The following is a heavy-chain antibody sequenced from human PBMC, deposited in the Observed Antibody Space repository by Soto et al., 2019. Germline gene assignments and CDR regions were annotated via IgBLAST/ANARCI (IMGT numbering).Heavy chain of an antibody. J-gene: IGHJ5*01. CDR2: IYYSGST. V-gene: IGHV4-59*11. CDR3: VRTLTSGRQDS. CDR1: GGSISGHY. D-gene: IGHD3-10*01. Sequence: QVQLQESGPGLVKPSETLSLTCTVSGGSISGHYWSWIRQSPSKGLEWIAYIYYSGSTNYNPSLKSRVTTSLDTSTNQFSLKLRSVTAADAAVYYCVRTLTSGRQDSWGQGTLVTVAS.